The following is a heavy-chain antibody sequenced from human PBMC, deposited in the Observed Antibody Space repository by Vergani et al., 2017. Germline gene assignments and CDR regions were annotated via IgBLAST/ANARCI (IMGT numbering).Heavy chain of an antibody. J-gene: IGHJ4*02. Sequence: VQLLESGGGLVQPGGSLRLSCAASGFNFSKSAMSWVRQAPGKGLEWVTFIRYDGSNTYYADSVKGRFTISRDNSKNTLFLQMNSLRPEDTAVYYCARDTVTGSRYFDYWGQGTLVTVSS. D-gene: IGHD6-19*01. CDR2: IRYDGSNT. CDR3: ARDTVTGSRYFDY. CDR1: GFNFSKSA. V-gene: IGHV3-30*02.